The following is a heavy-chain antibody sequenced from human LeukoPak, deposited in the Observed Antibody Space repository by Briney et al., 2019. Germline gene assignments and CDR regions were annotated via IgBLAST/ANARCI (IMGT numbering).Heavy chain of an antibody. D-gene: IGHD5-18*01. Sequence: ASVKVSCKASGYTFTSYYMHWVRQAPGQGLEWMGIINPSGGSTSYAQKFQGRVTMTRDTSTSTVYMEPSSLRSEDTAVYYCARDRGYSYVHDAFDIWGQGTMVTVSS. CDR1: GYTFTSYY. CDR2: INPSGGST. J-gene: IGHJ3*02. V-gene: IGHV1-46*01. CDR3: ARDRGYSYVHDAFDI.